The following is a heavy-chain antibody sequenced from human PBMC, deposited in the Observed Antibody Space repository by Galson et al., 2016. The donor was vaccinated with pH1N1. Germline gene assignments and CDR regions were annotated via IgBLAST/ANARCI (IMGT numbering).Heavy chain of an antibody. V-gene: IGHV4-31*03. Sequence: TLSLTCTVSGASVTSGDSYWSWIRQHPGKGLEWIGYIYYSGSTYYNPSLKSRITISVDTSKQQFSLRLSSVTPADTAVYYCARRVFEYLEGIPTHAFDIWGPGTMVTVSS. CDR1: GASVTSGDSY. CDR3: ARRVFEYLEGIPTHAFDI. CDR2: IYYSGST. D-gene: IGHD2/OR15-2a*01. J-gene: IGHJ3*02.